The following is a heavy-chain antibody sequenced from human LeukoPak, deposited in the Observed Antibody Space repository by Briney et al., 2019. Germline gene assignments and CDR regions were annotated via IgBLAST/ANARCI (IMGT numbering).Heavy chain of an antibody. D-gene: IGHD2-15*01. J-gene: IGHJ4*02. Sequence: GGSLKLSCAASGFSFSAYWMTWVRQAPGTGLEWVANINPAGSETYYVDPVKGRFSISRDNAKNLVYLQMNSLRAEDTAVYHCARFGYVAAVDVWGQGTPVTVSS. CDR1: GFSFSAYW. CDR3: ARFGYVAAVDV. V-gene: IGHV3-7*01. CDR2: INPAGSET.